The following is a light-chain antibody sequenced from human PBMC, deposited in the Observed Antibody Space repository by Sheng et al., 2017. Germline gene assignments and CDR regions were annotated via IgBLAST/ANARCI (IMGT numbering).Light chain of an antibody. CDR2: KTS. Sequence: DIQMTQSPSTLSASVGDRVTITCRASQNIRGWLAWYQQRLGQVPKVLIYKTSTLKSGVPSRFSGSASGTEFTLTISSLQADDVATYYCQQYESPPYNFGQGTKLDI. CDR1: QNIRGW. V-gene: IGKV1-5*03. CDR3: QQYESPPYN. J-gene: IGKJ2*01.